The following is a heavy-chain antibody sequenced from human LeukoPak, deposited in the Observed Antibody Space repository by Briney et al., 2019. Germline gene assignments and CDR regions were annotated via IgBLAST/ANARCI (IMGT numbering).Heavy chain of an antibody. CDR2: IYYSGST. V-gene: IGHV4-30-4*01. J-gene: IGHJ5*02. CDR3: ARARGYYDPNWFDP. D-gene: IGHD3-22*01. CDR1: GGSISSGDYY. Sequence: SETLSLTCTVSGGSISSGDYYWSWIRQPPGKGPEWIGYIYYSGSTYYNPSLKSRVTISVDTSKNQFSLKLSSVTAADTAVYYCARARGYYDPNWFDPWGQGTLVTVSS.